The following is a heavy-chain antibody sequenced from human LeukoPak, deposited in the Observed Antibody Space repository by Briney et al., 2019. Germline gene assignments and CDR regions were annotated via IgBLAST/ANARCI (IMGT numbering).Heavy chain of an antibody. J-gene: IGHJ4*02. Sequence: ASVKVSCKASGYTFTSYGISWVRQAPGQGLEWMGWISAYNGNTNYAQKLQGRVTMTTDTSTSTAYMELRSLRSDDTAVYYCARGSILGYSSGWYDPFDYWGQGTLVTVSS. CDR3: ARGSILGYSSGWYDPFDY. CDR2: ISAYNGNT. D-gene: IGHD6-19*01. CDR1: GYTFTSYG. V-gene: IGHV1-18*01.